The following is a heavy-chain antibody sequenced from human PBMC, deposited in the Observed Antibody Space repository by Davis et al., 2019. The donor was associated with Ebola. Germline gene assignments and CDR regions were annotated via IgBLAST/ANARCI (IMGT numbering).Heavy chain of an antibody. Sequence: GESLKISCAASGFTFSTYSMSWVRQAPGKGLEWISHISKSGSTISYADSVKGRFTISRDNAKKSLYLQMNSLRAEDTAVYYCARDTNSYRFDPWGQGILVTVSS. CDR1: GFTFSTYS. D-gene: IGHD2-2*01. V-gene: IGHV3-48*01. CDR3: ARDTNSYRFDP. J-gene: IGHJ5*02. CDR2: ISKSGSTI.